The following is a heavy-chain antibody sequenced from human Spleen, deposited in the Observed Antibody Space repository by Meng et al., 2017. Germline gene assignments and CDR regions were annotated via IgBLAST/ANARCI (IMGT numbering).Heavy chain of an antibody. Sequence: GQAGQAGAGVKKPGASVKVSCKTSGYNFPDYYIHWVRRAPGQGLEWMGRINPKSGDTHYAQKFQARVTMTGDTSISTAYMELSGLRSDDTAMYYCARDEDISAAGKLFGDYWGQGTLVTVSS. CDR2: INPKSGDT. CDR3: ARDEDISAAGKLFGDY. J-gene: IGHJ4*02. D-gene: IGHD6-25*01. V-gene: IGHV1-2*06. CDR1: GYNFPDYY.